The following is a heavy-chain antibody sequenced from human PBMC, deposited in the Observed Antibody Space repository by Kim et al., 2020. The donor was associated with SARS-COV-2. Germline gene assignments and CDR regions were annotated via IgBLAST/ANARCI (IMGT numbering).Heavy chain of an antibody. V-gene: IGHV3-23*01. CDR1: GFTFSGYA. CDR3: ADLSIAASIYGMDV. J-gene: IGHJ6*02. CDR2: ISGSGGST. D-gene: IGHD6-6*01. Sequence: GGSLRLSCVASGFTFSGYAMSWVRQAPGTGLEGVSTISGSGGSTYYADSVKGRFTISRDNSKNTLYLQMNNLRAEDTAVYYCADLSIAASIYGMDVRGQG.